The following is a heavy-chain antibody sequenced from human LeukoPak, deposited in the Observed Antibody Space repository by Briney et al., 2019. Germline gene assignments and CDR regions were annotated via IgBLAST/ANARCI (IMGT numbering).Heavy chain of an antibody. V-gene: IGHV3-11*05. CDR1: GFIFSDYY. D-gene: IGHD3-10*01. J-gene: IGHJ4*02. Sequence: GGSLRLSCAASGFIFSDYYMSWIRQAPGKGLEWLSYISSSGSYTTYADSVKGRFTISRGSAKNSLYLQMNSLRAEDTAVYYCAREHYYGSGSCRDLFVDSWGQGTLVTVSS. CDR3: AREHYYGSGSCRDLFVDS. CDR2: ISSSGSYT.